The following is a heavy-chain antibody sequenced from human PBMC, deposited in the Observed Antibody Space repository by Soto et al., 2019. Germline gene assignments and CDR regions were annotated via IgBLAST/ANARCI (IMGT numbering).Heavy chain of an antibody. Sequence: ASVKVSCKASGYTFTSYGISWVRQAPGQGLEWMGWISAYNGNTNYAQKLQGRVTMTKDTSTSTAYMELRSLRSDDTAVYYCAREEAANPHYYYMDVWGKGTTVTVSS. CDR1: GYTFTSYG. V-gene: IGHV1-18*01. CDR3: AREEAANPHYYYMDV. D-gene: IGHD2-15*01. J-gene: IGHJ6*03. CDR2: ISAYNGNT.